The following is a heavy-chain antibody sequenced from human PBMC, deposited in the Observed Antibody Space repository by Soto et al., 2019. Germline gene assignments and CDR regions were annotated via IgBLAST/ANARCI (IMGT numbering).Heavy chain of an antibody. CDR3: AREKAIFGVVPNGMDV. CDR1: GGSISSGDYY. V-gene: IGHV4-30-4*01. Sequence: NPSATLSLTCTVSGGSISSGDYYWSWIRQPPGKGLEWIGYIYYSGSTYYNPSLKSRVTISVDTSKNQFSLKLSSVTAADTAVYYCAREKAIFGVVPNGMDVWGQGTTVTVSS. D-gene: IGHD3-3*01. CDR2: IYYSGST. J-gene: IGHJ6*02.